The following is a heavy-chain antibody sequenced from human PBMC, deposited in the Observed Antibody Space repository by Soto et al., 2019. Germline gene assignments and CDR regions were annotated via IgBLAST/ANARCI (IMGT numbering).Heavy chain of an antibody. CDR1: GGSLSSNDW. CDR2: IFHSGST. D-gene: IGHD3-3*01. CDR3: AARGWGGFGR. V-gene: IGHV4-4*02. J-gene: IGHJ4*02. Sequence: QVQLQESGPGLVKPSGTLSLTCAVSGGSLSSNDWWSWVRQPPGKGLEWIGEIFHSGSTNYNPSLQSRVTISVDKSKNQFSLQLRSVTAADMAVYYCAARGWGGFGRWGQGTLVTVSS.